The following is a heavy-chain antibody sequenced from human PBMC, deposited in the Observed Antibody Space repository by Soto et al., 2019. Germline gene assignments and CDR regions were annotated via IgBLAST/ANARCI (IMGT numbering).Heavy chain of an antibody. Sequence: PSETLSLTCTVSGGSISSYYWSWIRQPPGKGLEWIGYIYYSGSTNYNPSLKSRVTISVDTSKNQFSLKLSSVTAADTAVYYCARDSSSSPRVLDPWGQGTLVTVSS. CDR3: ARDSSSSPRVLDP. CDR1: GGSISSYY. V-gene: IGHV4-59*01. CDR2: IYYSGST. J-gene: IGHJ5*02. D-gene: IGHD6-6*01.